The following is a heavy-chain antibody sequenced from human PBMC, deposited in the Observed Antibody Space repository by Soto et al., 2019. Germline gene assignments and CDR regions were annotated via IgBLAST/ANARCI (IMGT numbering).Heavy chain of an antibody. D-gene: IGHD3-3*01. CDR1: GYTFTGYY. Sequence: ASVKVSCKASGYTFTGYYMHWVRQAPGQGLEWMGWINPNSGGTNYAQKFQGWVTMTRDTSISTAYMELSSLRSEDTAVYYCARGPTYYDFWSASYYYYYYMDVWGEGTTVTVSS. J-gene: IGHJ6*03. CDR2: INPNSGGT. CDR3: ARGPTYYDFWSASYYYYYYMDV. V-gene: IGHV1-2*04.